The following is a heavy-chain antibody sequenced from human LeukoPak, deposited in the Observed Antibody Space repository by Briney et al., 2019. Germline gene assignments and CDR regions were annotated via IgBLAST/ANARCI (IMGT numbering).Heavy chain of an antibody. D-gene: IGHD3-3*01. CDR2: INPSGGST. CDR1: GYTFTSYY. CDR3: ARDRLITIFGVANPRGYYYYMDV. V-gene: IGHV1-46*01. Sequence: ASVKVSCKASGYTFTSYYMHWVRQAPGQGLEWMGIINPSGGSTSYAQKFQGRVTMTRDTSTSTVYMELNSLRAEDTAVYYCARDRLITIFGVANPRGYYYYMDVWGKGTTVTVSS. J-gene: IGHJ6*03.